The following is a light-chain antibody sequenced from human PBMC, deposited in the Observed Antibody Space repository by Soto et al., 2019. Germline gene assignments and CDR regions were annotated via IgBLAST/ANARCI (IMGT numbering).Light chain of an antibody. CDR1: SSDIGYFNL. Sequence: QSVLTQPASVSGSPGQSITISCTGTSSDIGYFNLVSWYQQHPGKAPKLMIYEGSKRSSGVSNRFSGSKSGNTASPTISGLQAEDEADYYCCSYAGSRVVFGGGTKVTVL. CDR3: CSYAGSRVV. J-gene: IGLJ2*01. V-gene: IGLV2-23*01. CDR2: EGS.